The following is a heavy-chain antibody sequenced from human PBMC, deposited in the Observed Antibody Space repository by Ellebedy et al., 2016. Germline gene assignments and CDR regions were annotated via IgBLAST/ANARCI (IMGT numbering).Heavy chain of an antibody. CDR3: AKGQGRDTGYDFFFGY. D-gene: IGHD5-12*01. Sequence: GESLKISXAASGFIISSYGMHWVRQAPGKGLEWVAVSSYDGGKIYYADSVKGRFTISRDNSKNTLYLQMNSLRADDTAVYYCAKGQGRDTGYDFFFGYWGRGTLVTVSS. CDR2: SSYDGGKI. J-gene: IGHJ4*02. CDR1: GFIISSYG. V-gene: IGHV3-30*18.